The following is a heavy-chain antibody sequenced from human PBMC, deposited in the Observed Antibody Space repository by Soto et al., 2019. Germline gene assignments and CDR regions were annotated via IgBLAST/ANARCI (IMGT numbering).Heavy chain of an antibody. CDR3: ARDGGPYYDFWSGYYALSRMWWFDP. CDR1: GYTFTSYG. CDR2: ISAYNGNT. V-gene: IGHV1-18*04. J-gene: IGHJ5*02. Sequence: ASVKVSCKASGYTFTSYGISWVRQAPGQGREWMGWISAYNGNTNYAQKLQGRVTMTTDTSTSTAYMELRSLRSDDTAVYYCARDGGPYYDFWSGYYALSRMWWFDPWGQGXLVTVSS. D-gene: IGHD3-3*01.